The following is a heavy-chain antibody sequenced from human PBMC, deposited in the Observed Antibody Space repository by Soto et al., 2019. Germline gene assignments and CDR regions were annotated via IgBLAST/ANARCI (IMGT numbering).Heavy chain of an antibody. CDR3: ARDSSYYYGSGSYNWFDP. Sequence: SETLSLTCTVSGGSISSGGYYWSWIRQHPGKGLEWIGYIYYSGSTYYNPSLKSRVTISVDTSKNQFSLKLSSVTAADTAVYYCARDSSYYYGSGSYNWFDPWGQGTLVTVS. CDR1: GGSISSGGYY. CDR2: IYYSGST. V-gene: IGHV4-31*03. D-gene: IGHD3-10*01. J-gene: IGHJ5*02.